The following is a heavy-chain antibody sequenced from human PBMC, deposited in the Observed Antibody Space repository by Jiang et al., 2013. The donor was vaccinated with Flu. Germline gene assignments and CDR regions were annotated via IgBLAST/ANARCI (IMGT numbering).Heavy chain of an antibody. J-gene: IGHJ4*02. CDR2: INPNSGGT. CDR1: GYTFTGYY. Sequence: SVKVSCKASGYTFTGYYMHWVRQAPGQGLEWMGWINPNSGGTNYAQKFQGWVTMTRDTSISTAYMELSRLRSDDTAVYYCARGIVVVVAAHTFDYWGQGTLVTVSS. D-gene: IGHD2-15*01. CDR3: ARGIVVVVAAHTFDY. V-gene: IGHV1-2*04.